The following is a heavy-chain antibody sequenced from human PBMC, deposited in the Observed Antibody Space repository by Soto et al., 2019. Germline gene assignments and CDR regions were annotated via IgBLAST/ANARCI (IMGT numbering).Heavy chain of an antibody. Sequence: SVKVSCKATGVTFSSYAISWVRQAPGQGLEWMGGIIPIFGTANYAQKFQGRVTITADKSTSTAYMELSSLRSEDTAVYYCAREGYSSSWYPGDYYYYGMDVWGQGTTVTVSS. V-gene: IGHV1-69*06. CDR3: AREGYSSSWYPGDYYYYGMDV. D-gene: IGHD6-13*01. J-gene: IGHJ6*02. CDR2: IIPIFGTA. CDR1: GVTFSSYA.